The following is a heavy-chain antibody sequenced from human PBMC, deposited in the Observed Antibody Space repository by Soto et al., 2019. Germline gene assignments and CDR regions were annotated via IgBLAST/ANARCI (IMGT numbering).Heavy chain of an antibody. Sequence: VQVEESGGGLVLPGGSLRLSCAVSVVSEFSFSDEYMDWVRQAPGKGLEWVGRSRNRVNSHSTAYAASVQGRFTISRDDSKQTVYLQMNNLKTEDTAVYYCCRVDPRAKSPDYWGQGTLVIVSS. V-gene: IGHV3-72*01. CDR3: CRVDPRAKSPDY. CDR2: SRNRVNSHST. CDR1: VVSEFSFSDEY. D-gene: IGHD3-9*01. J-gene: IGHJ4*02.